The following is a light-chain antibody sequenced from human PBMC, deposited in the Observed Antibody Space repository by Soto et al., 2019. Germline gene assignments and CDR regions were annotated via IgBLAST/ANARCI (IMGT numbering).Light chain of an antibody. CDR1: QSVSSN. V-gene: IGKV3-15*01. J-gene: IGKJ5*01. Sequence: EIVMTQSPATLSVSPGEKATLSCRASQSVSSNLAWYQQKPGQAPRLLIYGASTRATGITARFSGSGTGTEFALTISSLQSQDSADYYCQQYNNWPPSITFGQGTRLEIK. CDR2: GAS. CDR3: QQYNNWPPSIT.